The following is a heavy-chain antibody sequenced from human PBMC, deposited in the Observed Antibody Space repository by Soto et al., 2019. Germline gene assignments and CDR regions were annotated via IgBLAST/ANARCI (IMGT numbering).Heavy chain of an antibody. J-gene: IGHJ4*02. D-gene: IGHD6-19*01. CDR2: INHSGTT. Sequence: SETLSLTCAVYGGSFRGYYWSWIRQPPGKGLEWIGEINHSGTTNYNPSLKSRVTMSVDTTKNQFSLKLSSVTAADTAVYYCARGMAVAGHYFDSWGRGTLVTVSS. V-gene: IGHV4-34*01. CDR3: ARGMAVAGHYFDS. CDR1: GGSFRGYY.